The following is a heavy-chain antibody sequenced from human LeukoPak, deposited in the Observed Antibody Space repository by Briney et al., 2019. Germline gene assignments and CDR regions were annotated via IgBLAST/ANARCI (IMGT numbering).Heavy chain of an antibody. J-gene: IGHJ4*02. Sequence: ASVKVSCKASGYTFTRSIISWVRQAPGQGLEWMGWISPYNGNTNYAQKLQGRVTMTTDTSTSTAYMELSSLRSDDTAVYYCVGLVEPLDYWGQGTLVTVSS. CDR1: GYTFTRSI. CDR3: VGLVEPLDY. CDR2: ISPYNGNT. D-gene: IGHD2-8*02. V-gene: IGHV1-18*01.